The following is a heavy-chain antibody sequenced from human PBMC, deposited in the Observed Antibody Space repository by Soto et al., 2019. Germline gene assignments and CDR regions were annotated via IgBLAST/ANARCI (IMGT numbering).Heavy chain of an antibody. CDR2: ISAYNGNT. Sequence: QVQLVQSGAEVKKPGASVKVSCKASGYTFTSYGISWVRQAPGQGLEWMGWISAYNGNTNYAQKLQGRVTMTTDTPTSTAYMELRSLRSDDTAVYYCASTGYQLLRVAPYDAFDIWCRGTMVTVSS. CDR1: GYTFTSYG. V-gene: IGHV1-18*04. D-gene: IGHD2-2*01. J-gene: IGHJ3*02. CDR3: ASTGYQLLRVAPYDAFDI.